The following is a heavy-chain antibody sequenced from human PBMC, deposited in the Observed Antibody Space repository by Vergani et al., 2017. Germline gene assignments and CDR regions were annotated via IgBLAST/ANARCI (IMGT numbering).Heavy chain of an antibody. D-gene: IGHD3-10*01. CDR3: ARDGKRFGELIDY. V-gene: IGHV3-21*01. J-gene: IGHJ4*02. CDR1: GFTSSSYS. Sequence: EVQLVESGGGLVKPGGSLRLSCAASGFTSSSYSMNWVRQAPGKGLEWVSSISSSSSYIYYADSVKGRFTISRDNAKNSLYLQMNSLRAEDTAVYYCARDGKRFGELIDYWGQGTLVTVSS. CDR2: ISSSSSYI.